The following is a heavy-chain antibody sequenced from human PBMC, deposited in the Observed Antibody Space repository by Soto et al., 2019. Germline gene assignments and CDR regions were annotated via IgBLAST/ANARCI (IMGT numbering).Heavy chain of an antibody. V-gene: IGHV3-23*01. J-gene: IGHJ4*02. CDR1: GFTFSSYA. CDR2: INNSGGST. CDR3: AKLAYSGSGPVRYPRDYFDY. Sequence: GGSLRLSCAASGFTFSSYAMTWVRQAPGKGLEWVSSINNSGGSTFYADSVKGRFTISRDNSKNTLYLQMNSLSAEDSAVYYCAKLAYSGSGPVRYPRDYFDYWGQGTLVTVSS. D-gene: IGHD5-12*01.